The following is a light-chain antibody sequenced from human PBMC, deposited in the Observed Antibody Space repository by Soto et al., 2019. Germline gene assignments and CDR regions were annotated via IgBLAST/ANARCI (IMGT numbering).Light chain of an antibody. J-gene: IGLJ7*01. CDR3: QSYDSGLSGSV. Sequence: QSVLTQPPSVSGAPGQRVTISCTGSSSNIGAGYDVHWYQQLPGTAPKLLISGNSNRPSGVPDRLSGSKSGTSASLAITGVQADDEGDYYCQSYDSGLSGSVFGGGTQLTVL. CDR1: SSNIGAGYD. CDR2: GNS. V-gene: IGLV1-40*01.